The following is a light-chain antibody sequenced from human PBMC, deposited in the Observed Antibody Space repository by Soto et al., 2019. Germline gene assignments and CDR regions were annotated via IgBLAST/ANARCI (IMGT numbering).Light chain of an antibody. CDR3: MEARQTPRT. CDR1: QSLLLSNGYNY. CDR2: LGS. V-gene: IGKV2-28*01. Sequence: DIVMTQSPLSLPVTPGEPASISCRSSQSLLLSNGYNYLDWYLQKPGQSPQLLIYLGSNRASGVPDRFSGRGSGTDFTLKISRVEAEDVGVYYCMEARQTPRTFGQGTKLEIK. J-gene: IGKJ2*01.